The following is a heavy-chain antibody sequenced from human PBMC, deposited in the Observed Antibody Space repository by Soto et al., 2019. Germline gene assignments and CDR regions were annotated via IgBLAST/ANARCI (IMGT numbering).Heavy chain of an antibody. J-gene: IGHJ4*02. CDR2: INPNSGGT. Sequence: ASVKVSCKASGGTFSSYAISWVRQAPGQGLEWMGWINPNSGGTNYAQKFQGRVTTTRDTSISTAYMELSRLRSDDTAVYYCARDYRRSNYYDSSGYNPFDYWGQ. CDR3: ARDYRRSNYYDSSGYNPFDY. CDR1: GGTFSSYA. V-gene: IGHV1-2*02. D-gene: IGHD3-22*01.